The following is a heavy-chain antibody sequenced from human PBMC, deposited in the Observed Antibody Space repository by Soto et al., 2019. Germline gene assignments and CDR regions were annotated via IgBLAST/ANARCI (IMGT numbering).Heavy chain of an antibody. V-gene: IGHV4-61*03. D-gene: IGHD2-2*03. Sequence: SETLSLTCTVLGGSISSGDYYWSWIRQPPGKGLEWIGYFYYNGNTKYSPSLKSRVTMSVDTSKNHFSLKLISVTTADTAVYFCAREGNLGRWIQPLASWGQGTLVTVSS. CDR2: FYYNGNT. CDR3: AREGNLGRWIQPLAS. CDR1: GGSISSGDYY. J-gene: IGHJ4*02.